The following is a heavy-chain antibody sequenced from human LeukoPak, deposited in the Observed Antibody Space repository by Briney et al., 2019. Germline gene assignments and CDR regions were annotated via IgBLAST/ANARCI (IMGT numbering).Heavy chain of an antibody. CDR3: ARAKKGYYYYMDV. CDR2: IYYSGST. CDR1: GGSISSSSYY. V-gene: IGHV4-39*07. J-gene: IGHJ6*03. Sequence: SETLSLTCTVSGGSISSSSYYWGWIRQPPGKGLEWIGSIYYSGSTSYNPSLKSRVTISVDTSKNQFSLKLTSVTAADTVVYYCARAKKGYYYYMDVWGKGTTVTVSS.